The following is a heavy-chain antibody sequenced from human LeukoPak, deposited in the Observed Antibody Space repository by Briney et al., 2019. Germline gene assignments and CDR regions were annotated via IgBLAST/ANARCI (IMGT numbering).Heavy chain of an antibody. CDR3: AKGETVTTSPCDH. J-gene: IGHJ4*02. Sequence: SETLSLTCAVSGASMSHFCWNWFRQSPGKGLEWIGSIFYNEDANYNPSVKSRVTMSVDMSKSQFSLRLTSVTDADTAVYFCAKGETVTTSPCDHWGQGILVTVSS. CDR1: GASMSHFC. V-gene: IGHV4-59*01. CDR2: IFYNEDA. D-gene: IGHD4-17*01.